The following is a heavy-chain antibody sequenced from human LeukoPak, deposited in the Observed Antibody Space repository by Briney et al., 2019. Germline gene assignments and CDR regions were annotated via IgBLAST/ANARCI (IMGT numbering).Heavy chain of an antibody. J-gene: IGHJ6*03. CDR1: GFTFSSFE. V-gene: IGHV3-48*03. Sequence: GGSLRLSCAASGFTFSSFEMNRVRQAPGKGMEWVSYISTSGSNTYYADSVKGRFTIYRDKGKNSLYMQMNSLRAEDTAVYYCAKAGYSYGFYYYYMDVWGKGTTVTVSS. CDR3: AKAGYSYGFYYYYMDV. D-gene: IGHD5-18*01. CDR2: ISTSGSNT.